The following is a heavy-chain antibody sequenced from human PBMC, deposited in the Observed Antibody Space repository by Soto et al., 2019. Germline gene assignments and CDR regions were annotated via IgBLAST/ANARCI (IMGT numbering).Heavy chain of an antibody. CDR3: ARVIQASGSGSLNWFDP. Sequence: PSETLSLTCTVSGGSISSYSWSWIRQPPGKGLECIGYIYYSGSTNYNPSLKSRVTISVDTSKDQFSLRLGSVTAADTAVYYCARVIQASGSGSLNWFDPWGQGTLVTVSS. CDR2: IYYSGST. D-gene: IGHD3-3*01. CDR1: GGSISSYS. J-gene: IGHJ5*02. V-gene: IGHV4-59*01.